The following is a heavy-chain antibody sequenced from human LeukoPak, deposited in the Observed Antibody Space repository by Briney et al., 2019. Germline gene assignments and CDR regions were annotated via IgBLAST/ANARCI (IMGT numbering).Heavy chain of an antibody. CDR1: GGSISSSYW. CDR2: IFHSGST. Sequence: SETLSLTCAVSGGSISSSYWWSWVRQPPGKGLEWIGEIFHSGSTNYNPSLKSRVTISVDTSMNQFSLKLNSVTAADTAVYYCASGGPSVPLDYWGRGILVTVSS. V-gene: IGHV4-4*02. J-gene: IGHJ4*02. CDR3: ASGGPSVPLDY. D-gene: IGHD3-16*01.